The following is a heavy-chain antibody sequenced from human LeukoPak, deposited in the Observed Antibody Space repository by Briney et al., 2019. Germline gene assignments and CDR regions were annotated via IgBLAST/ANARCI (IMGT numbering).Heavy chain of an antibody. CDR2: INPNSGGT. J-gene: IGHJ4*02. D-gene: IGHD3-22*01. V-gene: IGHV1-2*06. CDR3: ARVGYYESSGYYEY. Sequence: ASVTVSCTASGYTLTDYYMHWVRQAPGQGLEWMGRINPNSGGTNYAQKFQGRVTMTRDTSISTVYMELSRLRSDDTAVYYCARVGYYESSGYYEYWGQGTLVTVSS. CDR1: GYTLTDYY.